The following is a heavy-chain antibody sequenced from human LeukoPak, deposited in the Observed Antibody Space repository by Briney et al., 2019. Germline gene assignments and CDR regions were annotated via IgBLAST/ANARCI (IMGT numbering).Heavy chain of an antibody. CDR1: GGTFSNFA. J-gene: IGHJ6*02. V-gene: IGHV1-69*01. CDR2: IIPIFGTA. D-gene: IGHD2-15*01. CDR3: AGYCSGGSCYSEPDTYYYYGMDV. Sequence: SVKVSCKASGGTFSNFAINWVRQAPGQGLEWMGGIIPIFGTANYAQRFQGRVTITADESTSTAYMELSSLRPEDTAVYYCAGYCSGGSCYSEPDTYYYYGMDVWGQGTTVTVSS.